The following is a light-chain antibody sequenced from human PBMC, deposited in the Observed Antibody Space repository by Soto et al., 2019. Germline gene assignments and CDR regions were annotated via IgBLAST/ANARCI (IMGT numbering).Light chain of an antibody. CDR3: QQHNAL. CDR2: DVS. Sequence: DIQITQSPSTLSASVGDTVTITCRASQSINTWLAWYQQKPGKAPKLLIYDVSNLESVVPSRFSGSGSGPEFTLTIRILQPDDFATYSCQQHNALFGGVTNVAIK. V-gene: IGKV1-5*01. CDR1: QSINTW. J-gene: IGKJ4*01.